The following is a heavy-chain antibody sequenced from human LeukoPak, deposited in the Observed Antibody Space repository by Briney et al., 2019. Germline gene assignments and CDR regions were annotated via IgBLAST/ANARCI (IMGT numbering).Heavy chain of an antibody. V-gene: IGHV7-4-1*02. CDR2: INTNTGNP. CDR3: ARGGLPGIAVANLDY. Sequence: ASVKVSCKASGYTFTSYAMNWVRQAPGQGLEWMGWINTNTGNPTYAQGFTGRFVFSLDTSVSTAYLQISSLQAEDTAVYYCARGGLPGIAVANLDYWGQGTLVTVSS. D-gene: IGHD6-19*01. CDR1: GYTFTSYA. J-gene: IGHJ4*02.